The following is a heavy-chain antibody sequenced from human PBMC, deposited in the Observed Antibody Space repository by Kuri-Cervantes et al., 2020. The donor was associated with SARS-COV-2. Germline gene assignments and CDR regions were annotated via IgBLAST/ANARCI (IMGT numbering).Heavy chain of an antibody. CDR1: GYTFTGYY. V-gene: IGHV1-2*02. CDR3: ARGYCSSTSCYSFHWYYYYMDV. CDR2: INPNSGGT. D-gene: IGHD2-2*01. Sequence: ASVKVSCKASGYTFTGYYMHWVRQAPGQGLEWMGWINPNSGGTNYAQKFQGRVTMTRDTFISTAYMELSRLRSDDTAVYYCARGYCSSTSCYSFHWYYYYMDVWGKGTTVTVSS. J-gene: IGHJ6*03.